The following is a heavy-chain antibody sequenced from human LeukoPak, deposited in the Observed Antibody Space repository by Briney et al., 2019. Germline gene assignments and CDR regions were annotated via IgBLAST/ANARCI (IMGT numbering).Heavy chain of an antibody. CDR1: GGSMPSNTYY. CDR3: ARNSSSSYFDT. V-gene: IGHV4-39*01. J-gene: IGHJ4*02. D-gene: IGHD6-6*01. CDR2: IYNKVST. Sequence: PSETLSLTCTVSGGSMPSNTYYWGWVRQSPEKGLEWIGSIYNKVSTHYNPSLKSRVTMSVDTSRSQFSLKPTSMTAADTAIYYCARNSSSSYFDTWGQGILVTVSS.